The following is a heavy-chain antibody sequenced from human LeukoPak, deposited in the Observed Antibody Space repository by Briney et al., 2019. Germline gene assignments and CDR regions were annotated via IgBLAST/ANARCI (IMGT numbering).Heavy chain of an antibody. Sequence: SETLSLTCTVSSASISGYVWSWVRQPAGKRPEWIGRIYSSGSSNYNPSLKSRVTMSIDTSKNQFSLKVTSVTAADTAVYYCARAGDFARNQRTYYMDVWGKGTTVTVSS. CDR1: SASISGYV. V-gene: IGHV4-4*07. CDR3: ARAGDFARNQRTYYMDV. CDR2: IYSSGSS. D-gene: IGHD3-16*01. J-gene: IGHJ6*03.